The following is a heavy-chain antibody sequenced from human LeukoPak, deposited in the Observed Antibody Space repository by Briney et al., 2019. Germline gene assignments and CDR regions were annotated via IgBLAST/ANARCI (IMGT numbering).Heavy chain of an antibody. V-gene: IGHV3-23*01. CDR1: GFTFSSYA. J-gene: IGHJ4*02. D-gene: IGHD6-13*01. CDR2: ISGSGGST. CDR3: AKKAQAAGTGFDY. Sequence: SGGSLRLSCAASGFTFSSYAMSWVRQAPGKGLEWVSAISGSGGSTYYADSVEGRFTISRDNSKNTLYLQMNSLRAEDTAVYYCAKKAQAAGTGFDYWGQGTLVTVSS.